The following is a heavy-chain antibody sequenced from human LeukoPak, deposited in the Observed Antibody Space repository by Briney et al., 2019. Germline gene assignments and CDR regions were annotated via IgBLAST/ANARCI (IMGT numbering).Heavy chain of an antibody. D-gene: IGHD6-19*01. Sequence: SETLSLTCTVSGFSVSSSSYYWTWIRQPPGKGLEWIGYISYSGSTSYSPSLKSRVTISVDTSTKQFSLNLSSVTAADTAVYYCAREGYTSGSDAFDIWGQGTMVTVSS. J-gene: IGHJ3*02. CDR1: GFSVSSSSYY. CDR3: AREGYTSGSDAFDI. V-gene: IGHV4-61*01. CDR2: ISYSGST.